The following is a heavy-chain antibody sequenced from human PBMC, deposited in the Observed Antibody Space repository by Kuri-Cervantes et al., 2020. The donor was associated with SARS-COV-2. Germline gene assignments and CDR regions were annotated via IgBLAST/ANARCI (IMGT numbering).Heavy chain of an antibody. V-gene: IGHV1-46*01. Sequence: ASVKVSCKASGYTFTSYYMHWVRQAPGQGLEWMGIINPSGGSTSYAQKFQGRVTITADESTSTAYMELSSLRSEDTAVYYCARDPTYYDFWSGYSRGNWFDPWGQGTLVTVSS. J-gene: IGHJ5*02. CDR3: ARDPTYYDFWSGYSRGNWFDP. CDR2: INPSGGST. CDR1: GYTFTSYY. D-gene: IGHD3-3*01.